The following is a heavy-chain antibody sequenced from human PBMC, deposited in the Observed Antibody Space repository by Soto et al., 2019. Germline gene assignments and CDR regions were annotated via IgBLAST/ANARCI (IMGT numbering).Heavy chain of an antibody. Sequence: SETLSLTCAVSGGSISSGGYSWSWIRQPPGKGLEWIGYIYHSGSTYYNPSLKSRVTISVDRSKNQFSLKLSSVTAADTAVYYCARAIAARPDYLDYWGQGTLVTVSS. D-gene: IGHD6-6*01. J-gene: IGHJ4*02. CDR2: IYHSGST. CDR3: ARAIAARPDYLDY. CDR1: GGSISSGGYS. V-gene: IGHV4-30-2*01.